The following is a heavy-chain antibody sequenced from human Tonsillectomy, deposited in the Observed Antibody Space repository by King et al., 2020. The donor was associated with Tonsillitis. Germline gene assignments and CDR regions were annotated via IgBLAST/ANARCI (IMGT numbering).Heavy chain of an antibody. CDR3: ARDSGSSWFRRQYYFDY. CDR2: INPNSGGT. Sequence: QLVQSGAEVKKPGASVKVSCKASGYTFTGQYMHWVREAPGQGLEWMGWINPNSGGTDYAQKFQGRVTMTRETSIRTSYMELNGLRSDATAVYYCARDSGSSWFRRQYYFDYWGQGTLVTVSS. V-gene: IGHV1-2*02. J-gene: IGHJ4*02. D-gene: IGHD6-13*01. CDR1: GYTFTGQY.